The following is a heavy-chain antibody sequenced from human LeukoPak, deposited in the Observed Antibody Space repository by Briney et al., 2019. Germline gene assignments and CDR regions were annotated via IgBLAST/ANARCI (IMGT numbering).Heavy chain of an antibody. CDR3: AKVEWELLCYFDY. J-gene: IGHJ4*02. Sequence: GGSLRLSCATSGFTFSKFAMSWVRQAPGKGLEWVSSITASGVSTYYADSVKGRFTISRDNSKNTVSLQMNSLRAEDTAVYYCAKVEWELLCYFDYWGQGSLVTVAS. CDR2: ITASGVST. CDR1: GFTFSKFA. D-gene: IGHD1-26*01. V-gene: IGHV3-23*01.